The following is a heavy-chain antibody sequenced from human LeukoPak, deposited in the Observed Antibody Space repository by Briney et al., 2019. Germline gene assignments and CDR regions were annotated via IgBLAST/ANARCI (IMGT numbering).Heavy chain of an antibody. CDR2: ISSSGSTI. J-gene: IGHJ6*04. V-gene: IGHV3-48*03. CDR3: AELGITMIGGV. Sequence: GGSLRLSCAASVFTFNNYAMSWVRQAPGKGLEWVSYISSSGSTIYYADSVKGRFTISRDNAKNSLYLQMNSLRAEDTAVYYCAELGITMIGGVWGKGTTVTISS. CDR1: VFTFNNYA. D-gene: IGHD3-10*02.